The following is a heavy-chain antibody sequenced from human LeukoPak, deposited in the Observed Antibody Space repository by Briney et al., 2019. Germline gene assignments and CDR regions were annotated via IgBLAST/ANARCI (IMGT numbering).Heavy chain of an antibody. CDR3: AKASNP. J-gene: IGHJ4*02. Sequence: GGSLRLSCTVTGLNVDDNTMSWFRQAPGKELEGVGFIRSKAYGETTEYAASVKGGFTISRDDSKNIVYLQMDSLKTDDTAVYYCAKASNPWGQGTLVTVSS. CDR1: GLNVDDNT. CDR2: IRSKAYGETT. V-gene: IGHV3-49*03.